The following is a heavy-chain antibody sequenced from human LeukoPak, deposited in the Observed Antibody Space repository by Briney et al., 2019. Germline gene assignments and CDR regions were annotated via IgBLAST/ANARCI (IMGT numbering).Heavy chain of an antibody. V-gene: IGHV1-2*06. CDR2: INPNSGGT. Sequence: ASVKVSCKASGYTFNGYYMHWVRQAPGQGLEWMGRINPNSGGTNYAQKFQGRVTMTRDTSISTAYMVLFSLRSDDTAIYYCARQCDWESSYFDYWGQGTLVTVSS. D-gene: IGHD2-21*02. CDR1: GYTFNGYY. J-gene: IGHJ4*02. CDR3: ARQCDWESSYFDY.